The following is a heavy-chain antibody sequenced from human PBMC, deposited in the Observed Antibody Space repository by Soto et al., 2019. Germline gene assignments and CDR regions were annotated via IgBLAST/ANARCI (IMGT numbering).Heavy chain of an antibody. CDR3: ARVGPAHAFDI. D-gene: IGHD2-2*01. Sequence: KASETLSLTCTVSGGSISSGGYYWSWIRQHPGKGLEWIGYIYYSGSTYYNPSLKSRVTISVDTSKNQFSLKLSSVTAADTAVYYCARVGPAHAFDIWGQGTMVTVSS. CDR2: IYYSGST. J-gene: IGHJ3*02. V-gene: IGHV4-31*03. CDR1: GGSISSGGYY.